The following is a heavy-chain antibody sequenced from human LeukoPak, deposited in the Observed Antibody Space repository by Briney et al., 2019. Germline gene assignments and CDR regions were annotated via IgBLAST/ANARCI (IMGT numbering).Heavy chain of an antibody. Sequence: GASVKVSCKASGYTFTGYYMHWVRQAPGQGLEWMGWINPNSGGTNYAQKFQGRVSMTRDTSISTAYMELSRLRSDDTAVYYCARGPPPTYYYDSSGYPDYWGQGTLVTVSS. V-gene: IGHV1-2*02. J-gene: IGHJ4*02. CDR2: INPNSGGT. D-gene: IGHD3-22*01. CDR1: GYTFTGYY. CDR3: ARGPPPTYYYDSSGYPDY.